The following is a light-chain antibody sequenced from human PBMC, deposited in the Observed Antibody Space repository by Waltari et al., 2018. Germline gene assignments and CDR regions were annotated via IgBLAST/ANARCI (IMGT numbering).Light chain of an antibody. V-gene: IGKV1-5*03. Sequence: DIQMTQSPSTMSASVGDRVTITCRASQSISSWLAWYQQKPGNAPKLLIYKASSLESGGPSRFSGSGSGTEFTLTISSLQPDDFATYYCQQYNSYSGYTFGQGTKLEIK. CDR1: QSISSW. CDR3: QQYNSYSGYT. CDR2: KAS. J-gene: IGKJ2*01.